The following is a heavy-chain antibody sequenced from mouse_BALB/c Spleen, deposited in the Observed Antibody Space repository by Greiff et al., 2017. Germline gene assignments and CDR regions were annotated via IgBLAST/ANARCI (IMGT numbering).Heavy chain of an antibody. Sequence: EVKLVESGGGLVKPGGSLKLSCAASGFTFSSYAMSWVRQSLEKRLEWVAEISSGGSYTYYPDTVTGRFTISRDNAKNTLYLEMSSLRSEDTAMYYCARDGGTTVVARLYFDVWGAGTTVTVSS. CDR2: ISSGGSYT. CDR1: GFTFSSYA. J-gene: IGHJ1*01. CDR3: ARDGGTTVVARLYFDV. V-gene: IGHV5-9-4*01. D-gene: IGHD1-1*01.